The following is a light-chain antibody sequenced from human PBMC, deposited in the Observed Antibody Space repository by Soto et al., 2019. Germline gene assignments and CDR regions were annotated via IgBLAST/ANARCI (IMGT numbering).Light chain of an antibody. V-gene: IGKV1-5*01. CDR1: QSISPW. J-gene: IGKJ1*01. CDR3: QQYSSSTT. CDR2: GAS. Sequence: DIQMTQSPSTVSAYVGDSVTITCRASQSISPWLALYQQKPVKPPKLLIYGASSLAAGVPSRFSGSGSGTDFTLTISSLQPDDFASYYCQQYSSSTTFGQGTKVDIK.